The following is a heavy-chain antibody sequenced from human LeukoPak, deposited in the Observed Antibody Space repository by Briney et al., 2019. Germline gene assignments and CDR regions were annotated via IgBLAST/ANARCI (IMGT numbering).Heavy chain of an antibody. CDR1: GFTFSSYA. V-gene: IGHV3-30-3*01. D-gene: IGHD3-10*01. CDR3: AKGFLMVRGVSSHFDY. Sequence: GGSLRLSCAASGFTFSSYAMHWVRQAPGKGLEWVAVISYDGSNKYYADSVKGRFTISRDNSKNTLYLQMNSLRAEDMAVYYCAKGFLMVRGVSSHFDYWGQGTLVTVSS. J-gene: IGHJ4*02. CDR2: ISYDGSNK.